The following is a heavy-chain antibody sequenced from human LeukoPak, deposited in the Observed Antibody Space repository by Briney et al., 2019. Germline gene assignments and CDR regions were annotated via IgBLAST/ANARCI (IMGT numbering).Heavy chain of an antibody. CDR1: GGTFSSYA. V-gene: IGHV1-69*04. CDR3: ARDRYSSSFFDY. D-gene: IGHD6-6*01. Sequence: SVKVSCKASGGTFSSYAISWVRQAPGQGLEWMGRIIPILGIANYAQKFQGRVTITADKSTSTAYMELSSLRSEDTAVYYCARDRYSSSFFDYWGQGTLVTVSS. J-gene: IGHJ4*02. CDR2: IIPILGIA.